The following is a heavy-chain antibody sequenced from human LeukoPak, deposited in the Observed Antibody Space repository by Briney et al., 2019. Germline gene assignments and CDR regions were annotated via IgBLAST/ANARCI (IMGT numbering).Heavy chain of an antibody. D-gene: IGHD1-26*01. CDR2: IYYSGNT. J-gene: IGHJ4*02. CDR1: GGSISSYY. Sequence: SETLSLTCTVSGGSISSYYWSWIRQPPGKGLEWIGYIYYSGNTNYNPSLKNRVTISVDTSKNQFSLKLSSVTAADTAVYYCARGYSGSYGRFDYWGQGTLATVSS. CDR3: ARGYSGSYGRFDY. V-gene: IGHV4-59*01.